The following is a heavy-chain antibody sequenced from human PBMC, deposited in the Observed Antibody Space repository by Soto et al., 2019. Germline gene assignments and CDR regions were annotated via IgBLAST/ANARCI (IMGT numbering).Heavy chain of an antibody. CDR3: AKSRGSGNNGMDV. J-gene: IGHJ6*02. CDR1: GFTFSSYG. V-gene: IGHV3-30*18. CDR2: ISYDGSNK. D-gene: IGHD3-10*01. Sequence: QVQQVESGGGVVQPGRSLRLSCAASGFTFSSYGMHWVRQAPGRGLEWVAVISYDGSNKSYADSVKGRFTISRDNSKNTLYLQMNSLRAEDTAVYYCAKSRGSGNNGMDVWGQGTTVTVSS.